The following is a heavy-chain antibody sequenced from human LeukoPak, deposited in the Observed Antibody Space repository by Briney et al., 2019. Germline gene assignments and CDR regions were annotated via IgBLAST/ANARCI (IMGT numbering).Heavy chain of an antibody. D-gene: IGHD2-15*01. Sequence: GGSLRLSCAASGFTVSSSYMYWVRKAPGKGLEWVSFFYRGDSTYYAESVRGRFTISRDNSKNTLYLLMNSLIPEDTAVYYCAREVVSTPSYFDSWGQGTLVTVSS. V-gene: IGHV3-53*01. CDR3: AREVVSTPSYFDS. J-gene: IGHJ4*02. CDR1: GFTVSSSY. CDR2: FYRGDST.